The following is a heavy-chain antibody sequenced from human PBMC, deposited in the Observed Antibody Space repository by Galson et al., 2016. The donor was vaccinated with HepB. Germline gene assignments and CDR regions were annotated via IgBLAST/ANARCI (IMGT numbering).Heavy chain of an antibody. D-gene: IGHD2-2*01. CDR3: AKAAQYCSSSSCRNWFDP. V-gene: IGHV3-9*01. CDR1: GFTFDDYA. CDR2: ISWNSGNT. Sequence: SLRLSCAASGFTFDDYAMHWVRQAPGKGLEWVSGISWNSGNTGYADSVKGRFTISRDNAKDSLYLQMNSLRSEDTALYFCAKAAQYCSSSSCRNWFDPWGLGTLVTVSS. J-gene: IGHJ5*02.